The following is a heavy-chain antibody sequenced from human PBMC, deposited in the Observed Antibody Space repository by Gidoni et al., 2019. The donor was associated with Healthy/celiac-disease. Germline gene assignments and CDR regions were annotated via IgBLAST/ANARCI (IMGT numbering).Heavy chain of an antibody. Sequence: EVQLLESGGGLVQPGGSLRLSCAASGFPFSSYAMSWVRQAPGKGLVWVSAISGSGGSTYYADSVKGRFTISRDNSKNTLYLQMNSLRAEDTAVYYCATSPKWELLDYWGQGTLVTVSS. CDR2: ISGSGGST. CDR3: ATSPKWELLDY. D-gene: IGHD1-26*01. CDR1: GFPFSSYA. V-gene: IGHV3-23*01. J-gene: IGHJ4*02.